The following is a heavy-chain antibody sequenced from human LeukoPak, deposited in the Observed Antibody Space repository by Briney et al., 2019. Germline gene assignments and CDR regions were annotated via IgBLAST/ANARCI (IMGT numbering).Heavy chain of an antibody. CDR3: ASECGSGRRCFDY. CDR1: GFTFSSYG. Sequence: GGSLRLSCAASGFTFSSYGMHWVRQAPGKGLEWVAVISYDGRNKYYADSVKGRFTISRDNSKNTLYLQMNSLRAEDTAVYYCASECGSGRRCFDYWGQGTLVTVSS. D-gene: IGHD3-10*01. CDR2: ISYDGRNK. J-gene: IGHJ4*02. V-gene: IGHV3-33*05.